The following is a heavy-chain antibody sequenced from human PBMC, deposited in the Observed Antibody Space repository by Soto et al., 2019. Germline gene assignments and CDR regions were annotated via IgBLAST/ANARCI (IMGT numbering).Heavy chain of an antibody. CDR1: GFTVSSKY. Sequence: GGSLRLSCAASGFTVSSKYMSWVRQAPGKGLEWVSLIYRGGSIYYADSVKGRFTISRDNAKNSLYLQMNSLRVEDTAVYFCAREIHCSGGSCYRDYFDYWGQGTLVTVSS. D-gene: IGHD2-15*01. V-gene: IGHV3-66*01. CDR3: AREIHCSGGSCYRDYFDY. CDR2: IYRGGSI. J-gene: IGHJ4*02.